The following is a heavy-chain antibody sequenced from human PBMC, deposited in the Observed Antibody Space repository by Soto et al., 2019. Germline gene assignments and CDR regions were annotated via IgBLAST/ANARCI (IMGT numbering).Heavy chain of an antibody. CDR3: ASRRATYYYGSGSYGYYYYGMDV. D-gene: IGHD3-10*01. CDR1: GGSSSGYY. V-gene: IGHV4-34*01. CDR2: INHSGST. Sequence: PSETLSLTCAVYGGSSSGYYWSWIRQPPGKGLEWIGEINHSGSTNYNPSLKSRVTISVDTSKKQFSLKLNSVTAADTAVYYCASRRATYYYGSGSYGYYYYGMDVWGQGTTVTVSS. J-gene: IGHJ6*02.